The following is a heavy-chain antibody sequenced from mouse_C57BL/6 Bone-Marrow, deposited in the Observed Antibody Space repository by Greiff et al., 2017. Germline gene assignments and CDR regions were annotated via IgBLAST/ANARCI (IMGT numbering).Heavy chain of an antibody. J-gene: IGHJ2*01. V-gene: IGHV1-55*01. CDR1: GYTFTSYW. D-gene: IGHD4-1*01. CDR2: IYPTSGRT. CDR3: ARSGPLGRSFDY. Sequence: VQLQQPGAELVKPGASVKMSCKASGYTFTSYWITWVKQRHGQGLEWIGDIYPTSGRTNYNEKFKSKAILTLDTSSNTAYMQLSLLTSEDSAVFYCARSGPLGRSFDYWGQGTTLTVSS.